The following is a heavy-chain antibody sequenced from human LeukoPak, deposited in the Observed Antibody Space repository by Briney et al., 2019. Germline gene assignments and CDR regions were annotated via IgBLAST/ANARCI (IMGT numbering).Heavy chain of an antibody. J-gene: IGHJ4*02. CDR2: ISSSSSYI. CDR1: GFTFSSYS. CDR3: ARGRYYGSGSPIALDY. D-gene: IGHD3-10*01. Sequence: GGSLRLSCAASGFTFSSYSMNWVRQAPGKGLEWVSSISSSSSYIYYAGSVKGRFTISRDNAKNSLYLQMNSLRAEDTAVYYCARGRYYGSGSPIALDYRGQGTLVTVSS. V-gene: IGHV3-21*01.